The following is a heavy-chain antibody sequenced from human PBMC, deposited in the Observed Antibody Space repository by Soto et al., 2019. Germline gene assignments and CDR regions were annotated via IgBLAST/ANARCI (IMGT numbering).Heavy chain of an antibody. D-gene: IGHD3-10*01. CDR3: ASGQGITMVRGVVDY. V-gene: IGHV3-33*01. Sequence: QVQLVESGGGVVQPGRSLRLSCAASGFTFSSYGMHWVRQAPGKGLEWVAVIWYDGSNKYYADSVKGRFTISRDNSKNTMYLQMNSLRAEDTAVYYCASGQGITMVRGVVDYRGQGTLVSVAS. J-gene: IGHJ4*02. CDR1: GFTFSSYG. CDR2: IWYDGSNK.